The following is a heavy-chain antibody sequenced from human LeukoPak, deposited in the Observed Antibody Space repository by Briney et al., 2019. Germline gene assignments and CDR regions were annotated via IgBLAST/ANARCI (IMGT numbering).Heavy chain of an antibody. CDR1: GYTFTGYY. Sequence: ASVKVSCKASGYTFTGYYMHWVRQAPGQGLEWMGWINPNSGGTNYAQKFQGRVTMTRDTSISTAYMELSRLRSDDTAVYYCARDIQLWYKDYYCYGMDVWGQGTTVTVSS. CDR2: INPNSGGT. CDR3: ARDIQLWYKDYYCYGMDV. D-gene: IGHD5-18*01. J-gene: IGHJ6*02. V-gene: IGHV1-2*02.